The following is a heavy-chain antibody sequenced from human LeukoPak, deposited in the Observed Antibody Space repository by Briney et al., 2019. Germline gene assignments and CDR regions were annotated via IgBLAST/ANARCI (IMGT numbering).Heavy chain of an antibody. CDR3: ARDYGYEIDY. Sequence: GGSLRLSCAASEFTFSSYSMNWVRQAPGKGLEWVSSISSSSTYADSVKGRFTISRDSAKNSLYLQMNSLRVEDTAVYYCARDYGYEIDYWGQGTLVTVSS. V-gene: IGHV3-21*01. CDR2: ISSSST. J-gene: IGHJ4*02. D-gene: IGHD5-24*01. CDR1: EFTFSSYS.